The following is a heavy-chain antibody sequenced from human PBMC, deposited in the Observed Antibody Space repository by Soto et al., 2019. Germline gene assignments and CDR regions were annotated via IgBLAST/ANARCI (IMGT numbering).Heavy chain of an antibody. CDR1: GGTFSSYA. CDR2: IIPIFGTA. CDR3: AREGQCLPNGFNP. J-gene: IGHJ5*02. Sequence: ASVKVSCKASGGTFSSYAISWVRQAPEQGLEWMGGIIPIFGTANYAQKFQGRVTITADESTSTAYMELSSLRPEDTALYYCAREGQCLPNGFNPGGQGTRV. D-gene: IGHD6-19*01. V-gene: IGHV1-69*13.